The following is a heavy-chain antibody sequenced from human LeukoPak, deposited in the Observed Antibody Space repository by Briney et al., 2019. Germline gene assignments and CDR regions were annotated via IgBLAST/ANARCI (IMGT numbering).Heavy chain of an antibody. Sequence: GGSLRLSCAASGFTFSSYSMNWVRQAPGKGLEWVPYISSSSSTIYYADSVKGRFTISRDNAKNSLYLQMNSLRAEDTAVYYCARDFSVGATPDAFDIWGQGTMVTVSS. CDR1: GFTFSSYS. V-gene: IGHV3-48*01. D-gene: IGHD1-26*01. J-gene: IGHJ3*02. CDR2: ISSSSSTI. CDR3: ARDFSVGATPDAFDI.